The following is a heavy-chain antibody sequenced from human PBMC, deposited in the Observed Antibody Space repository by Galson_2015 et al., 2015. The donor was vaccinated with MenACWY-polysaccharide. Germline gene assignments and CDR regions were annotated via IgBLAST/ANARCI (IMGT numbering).Heavy chain of an antibody. V-gene: IGHV3-7*01. J-gene: IGHJ4*02. Sequence: SLRLSCAASGFTFSSYWMNWVRQAPGKGLEWVANIKEDGSEKYYVDSVKGRFTISRDNAKNSLYLQMNSLRADDTAVYYCAGGAGTKRRHDYWGQGTLVTVSS. CDR1: GFTFSSYW. CDR3: AGGAGTKRRHDY. D-gene: IGHD6-19*01. CDR2: IKEDGSEK.